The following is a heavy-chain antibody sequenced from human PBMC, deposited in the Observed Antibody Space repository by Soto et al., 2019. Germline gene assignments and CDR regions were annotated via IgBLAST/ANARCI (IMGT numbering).Heavy chain of an antibody. V-gene: IGHV4-59*01. Sequence: ASETLSLTCTVSGGSISSYYWSWIRQPPGKGLEWIGYIYYSGSTNYNPSLKSRVTISVDTSKNQFSLKLSSVTAADTAVYYCARSAGATHQHFDYWGQGXLVTVSS. CDR2: IYYSGST. CDR3: ARSAGATHQHFDY. CDR1: GGSISSYY. D-gene: IGHD1-1*01. J-gene: IGHJ4*02.